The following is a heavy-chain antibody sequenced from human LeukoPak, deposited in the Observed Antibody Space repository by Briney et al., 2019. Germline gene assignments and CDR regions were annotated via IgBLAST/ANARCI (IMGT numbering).Heavy chain of an antibody. Sequence: SVKVSCKASGGTFSSYAISWVRQAPGQGLEWMGGIIPIFGTANYAQKFQGRVTITRNTSISTAYMELSSLRSEDTAVYYCARGPRMEGASSGYSFDDWGQGTLVTVSS. J-gene: IGHJ4*02. V-gene: IGHV1-69*05. D-gene: IGHD3-22*01. CDR3: ARGPRMEGASSGYSFDD. CDR2: IIPIFGTA. CDR1: GGTFSSYA.